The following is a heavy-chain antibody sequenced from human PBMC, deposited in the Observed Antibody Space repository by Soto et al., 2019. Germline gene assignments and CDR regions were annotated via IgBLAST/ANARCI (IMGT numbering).Heavy chain of an antibody. CDR2: IYWDDDK. Sequence: SGPTLVNPTQTLTLTCTFSGFSLSTSGVGVGWIRQPPGKALEWLALIYWDDDKRYSPSLKSRLTITKDTSKNQVVLTMTNMDPVDTATYYCAHQYCSGGSCYLPDFDYWGQGTLVTVSS. CDR3: AHQYCSGGSCYLPDFDY. CDR1: GFSLSTSGVG. J-gene: IGHJ4*02. V-gene: IGHV2-5*02. D-gene: IGHD2-15*01.